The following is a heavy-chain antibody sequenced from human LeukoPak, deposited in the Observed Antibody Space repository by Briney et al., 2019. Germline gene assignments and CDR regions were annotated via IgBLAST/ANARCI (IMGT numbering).Heavy chain of an antibody. V-gene: IGHV3-74*01. CDR1: GFTFSSYW. D-gene: IGHD6-6*01. CDR3: ARTGIAARPTVWFDP. CDR2: IDSDGSST. J-gene: IGHJ5*02. Sequence: GGSLRLSCAASGFTFSSYWMHWVRQAPGKGLVWVSHIDSDGSSTNYADSVKGRFTISRDNAKNTLYLQMNSLRAEDTAVYYCARTGIAARPTVWFDPWGQGTLVTVSS.